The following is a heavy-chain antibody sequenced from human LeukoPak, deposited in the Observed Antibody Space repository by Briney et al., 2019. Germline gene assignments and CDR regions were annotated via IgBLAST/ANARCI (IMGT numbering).Heavy chain of an antibody. CDR2: ISYDGSNK. CDR3: ARDHRGSGSRYYYYYMDV. V-gene: IGHV3-30*03. J-gene: IGHJ6*03. D-gene: IGHD3-10*01. Sequence: HPGRSLKLSCAASGFTFSSYGMHWVRQAPVKGLEWVAVISYDGSNKYYADFVKGRFTISRDNAKNTLYLQMNSLRAEDTAVYYCARDHRGSGSRYYYYYMDVWGKGTTVTISS. CDR1: GFTFSSYG.